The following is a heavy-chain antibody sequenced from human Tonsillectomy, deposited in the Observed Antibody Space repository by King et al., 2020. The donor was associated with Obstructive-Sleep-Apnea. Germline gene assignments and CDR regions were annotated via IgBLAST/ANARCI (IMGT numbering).Heavy chain of an antibody. Sequence: VQLVESGGEVKKPGASVKVSCKASGYTFTSYDINWVRQAPGQGLEWMGWISAYNGNTNYAQKFQGRVTMTTDTSTSTAYMELRSLRSDDTAVYYCARGPLSGWVEASDYWGQGTLVTVSS. CDR3: ARGPLSGWVEASDY. V-gene: IGHV1-18*01. CDR2: ISAYNGNT. J-gene: IGHJ4*02. CDR1: GYTFTSYD. D-gene: IGHD2-2*01.